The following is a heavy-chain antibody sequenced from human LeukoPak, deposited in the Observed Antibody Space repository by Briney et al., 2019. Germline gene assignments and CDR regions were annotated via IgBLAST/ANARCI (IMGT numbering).Heavy chain of an antibody. J-gene: IGHJ4*02. D-gene: IGHD3-10*01. Sequence: PSETLSLTCTVSGGSISSSSYYWGWIRQPPGKGLEWIGSIYYSGSTYYNPSLKSRVTISVDTSKNQFSLKLSSVTAADTAAYYCARHPYLHYYGSGAGGYFDYWGQGTLVTVSS. CDR2: IYYSGST. CDR1: GGSISSSSYY. V-gene: IGHV4-39*01. CDR3: ARHPYLHYYGSGAGGYFDY.